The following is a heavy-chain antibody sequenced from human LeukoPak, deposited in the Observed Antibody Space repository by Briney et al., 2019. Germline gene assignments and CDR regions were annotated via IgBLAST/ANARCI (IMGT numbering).Heavy chain of an antibody. CDR1: GYSTSSGDY. Sequence: SETLSLTCAVPGYSTSSGDYWGWIRQPPGKGLEWIGSIYHSGSTYYKRSLKSRVTISVDTSNNQFSLKLSSVTAADTAVYYCVLGGWYSSGFDCSG. J-gene: IGHJ4*01. V-gene: IGHV4-38-2*01. CDR2: IYHSGST. D-gene: IGHD6-19*01. CDR3: VLGGWYSSGFDC.